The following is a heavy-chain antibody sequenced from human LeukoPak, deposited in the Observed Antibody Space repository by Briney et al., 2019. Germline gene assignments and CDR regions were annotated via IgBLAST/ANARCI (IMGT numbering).Heavy chain of an antibody. V-gene: IGHV4-30-2*01. CDR1: GGSISSGGYY. CDR3: ARGGEYDTEDAFDI. J-gene: IGHJ3*02. D-gene: IGHD3-16*01. Sequence: SETLSLTCTVSGGSISSGGYYWSWIRQPPGKGLEWIGYIYHSGSTYYNPSLKSRVTISVDRSKNQFSLKLSSVTAADTAVYYCARGGEYDTEDAFDIWGQGTMVTVSS. CDR2: IYHSGST.